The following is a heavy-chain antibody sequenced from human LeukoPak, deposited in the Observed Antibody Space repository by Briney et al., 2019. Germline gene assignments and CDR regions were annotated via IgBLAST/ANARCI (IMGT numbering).Heavy chain of an antibody. Sequence: SETLSLTCTVSGGSISSYYWSWIRQPPGKGLEWIGYIYYSGSTNYSPSLKSRVTISVDTSKNQFSLKLSSVTAADTAVYYCARDSSSGWYFGFWGQGTLVTVSS. D-gene: IGHD6-19*01. CDR1: GGSISSYY. CDR3: ARDSSSGWYFGF. V-gene: IGHV4-59*01. CDR2: IYYSGST. J-gene: IGHJ4*02.